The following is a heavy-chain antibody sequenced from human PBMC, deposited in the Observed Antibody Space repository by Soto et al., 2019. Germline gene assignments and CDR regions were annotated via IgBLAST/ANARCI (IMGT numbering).Heavy chain of an antibody. D-gene: IGHD3-3*01. V-gene: IGHV1-69*02. CDR3: ASVLRLLEWSIDYYYMDV. J-gene: IGHJ6*03. CDR1: GGTFNSYT. CDR2: IIPILGIA. Sequence: ASVKVSCKASGGTFNSYTISWVRQAPGQGLEWMGRIIPILGIANYAQKFQGRVTITADKSTSTAYMELSSLRSEDTAVYYCASVLRLLEWSIDYYYMDVWGKVTRVTVSS.